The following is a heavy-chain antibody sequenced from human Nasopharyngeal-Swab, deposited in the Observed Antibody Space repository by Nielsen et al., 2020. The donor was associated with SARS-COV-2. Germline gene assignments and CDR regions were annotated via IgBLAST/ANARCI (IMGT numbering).Heavy chain of an antibody. CDR3: ARARDRVTIFGVVRDWFDP. CDR1: GYSISSGYY. J-gene: IGHJ5*02. Sequence: GPLRLSCTVSGYSISSGYYWGWIRQPPGKGLEWIGNIYHSGSTFYNPSLKSRVTISVDTSKNQFSLKLSSVTAADTAVYYCARARDRVTIFGVVRDWFDPWGQGTLVTVSS. CDR2: IYHSGST. V-gene: IGHV4-38-2*02. D-gene: IGHD3-3*01.